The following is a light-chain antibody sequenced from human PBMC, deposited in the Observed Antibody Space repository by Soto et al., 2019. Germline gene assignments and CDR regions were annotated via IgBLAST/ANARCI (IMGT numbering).Light chain of an antibody. Sequence: LTQPASVSGSPGQSITISCTGTSSDVGGYNYVSWYQQHPGKAPKLMIYEVSNRPSGVSNRFSGSKSGNTASLTISGLQAEDEADYYCTSYTSSSTYVFGTGTKVTVL. V-gene: IGLV2-14*01. CDR2: EVS. CDR1: SSDVGGYNY. J-gene: IGLJ1*01. CDR3: TSYTSSSTYV.